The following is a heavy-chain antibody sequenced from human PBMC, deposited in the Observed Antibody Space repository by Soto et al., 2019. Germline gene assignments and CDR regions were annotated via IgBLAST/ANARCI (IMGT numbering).Heavy chain of an antibody. V-gene: IGHV3-23*01. Sequence: SGGSLRLSCAASGFTFSSYAMSWVRQAPGKGLEWVSTIRGGTNTYYPDSVKGRFTISRDNSKSALYLHMNSLRAEDTAVYYCAKDLDSNGYFGYWGQGTLVTVSS. D-gene: IGHD5-18*01. J-gene: IGHJ4*02. CDR1: GFTFSSYA. CDR2: IRGGTNT. CDR3: AKDLDSNGYFGY.